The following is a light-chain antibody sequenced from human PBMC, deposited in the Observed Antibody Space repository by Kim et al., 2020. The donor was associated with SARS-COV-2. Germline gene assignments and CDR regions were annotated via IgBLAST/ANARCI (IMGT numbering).Light chain of an antibody. J-gene: IGKJ5*01. CDR2: YAS. CDR1: QSVSSY. Sequence: PPVSPGVRPTLSCRASQSVSSYLAWYQQKPGQAPRLLIYYASNRATGIPARFSGSGSGTDFTLTISSLEPEDFAVYYCQQRSNWQFGQGTRLEIK. V-gene: IGKV3-11*01. CDR3: QQRSNWQ.